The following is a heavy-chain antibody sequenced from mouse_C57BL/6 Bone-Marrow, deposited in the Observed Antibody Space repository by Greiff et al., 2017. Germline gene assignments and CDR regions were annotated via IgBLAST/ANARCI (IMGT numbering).Heavy chain of an antibody. J-gene: IGHJ1*03. CDR2: INPSSGYT. Sequence: VKLQQSGAELARPGASVKMSCKASGYTFTSYTMHWVKQRPGQGLEWIGYINPSSGYTKYNQKFKYTATLTADKSSSTAYMQLSSLTSEDSAVYYCARHYGSSDWYFDVWGTGTTVTVSS. D-gene: IGHD1-1*01. V-gene: IGHV1-4*01. CDR1: GYTFTSYT. CDR3: ARHYGSSDWYFDV.